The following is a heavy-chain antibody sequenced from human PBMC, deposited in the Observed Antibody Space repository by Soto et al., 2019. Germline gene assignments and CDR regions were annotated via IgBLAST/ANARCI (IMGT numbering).Heavy chain of an antibody. CDR2: ISSSSSYI. V-gene: IGHV3-21*01. D-gene: IGHD6-13*01. CDR1: GFTFSSYS. CDR3: ARDKRQQLAHFDY. J-gene: IGHJ4*02. Sequence: EVQLVESGGGLVQPGGSLRLSCAASGFTFSSYSMNWVRQAPGKGLEWVSSISSSSSYIYYADSVKGRFTISRDNAKNSLYLQMNSLRAEDTAVYYCARDKRQQLAHFDYWGQGTLVTVSS.